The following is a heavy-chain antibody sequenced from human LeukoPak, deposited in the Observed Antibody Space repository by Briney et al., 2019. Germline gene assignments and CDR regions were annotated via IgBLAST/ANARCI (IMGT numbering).Heavy chain of an antibody. Sequence: PGGSLRLSCAASVFTFSTHTIAWVRQAPGKGLEWVSYISGSTSVIYYADSVKGRFTISRDNAKNSLYLQMNSLRTEDTAIYYCARGLYYIDVWGNGTAATV. J-gene: IGHJ6*03. CDR2: ISGSTSVI. CDR1: VFTFSTHT. V-gene: IGHV3-48*01. CDR3: ARGLYYIDV.